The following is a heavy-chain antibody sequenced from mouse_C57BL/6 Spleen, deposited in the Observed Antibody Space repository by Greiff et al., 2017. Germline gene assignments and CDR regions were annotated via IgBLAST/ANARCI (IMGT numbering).Heavy chain of an antibody. CDR3: AIRYDYDEVYWYFDV. D-gene: IGHD2-4*01. V-gene: IGHV1-74*01. CDR1: GYTFTSYW. CDR2: IHLSDSDT. Sequence: QVQLQQPGAELVKPGASVKVSCKASGYTFTSYWMHWVKPRPGQGLEWIGRIHLSDSDTNYNQKFKGKATLTVDKSSSTAYMQLSSLTSEDSAVYYCAIRYDYDEVYWYFDVWGTGTTVTVSS. J-gene: IGHJ1*03.